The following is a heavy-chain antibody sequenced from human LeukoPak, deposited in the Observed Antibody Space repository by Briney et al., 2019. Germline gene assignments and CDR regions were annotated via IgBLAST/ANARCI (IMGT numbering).Heavy chain of an antibody. CDR2: IKQDGSEK. CDR1: GFTFSSYW. J-gene: IGHJ4*02. Sequence: GGSLRLSCAASGFTFSSYWMSWVRQAPGKGLEWVANIKQDGSEKYYVDSVKGRFTISRDNAKNSLYLQMNSLRAEDTAVYYCARGVRLWFGELYFDYWGQGTLVTVSS. V-gene: IGHV3-7*03. D-gene: IGHD3-10*01. CDR3: ARGVRLWFGELYFDY.